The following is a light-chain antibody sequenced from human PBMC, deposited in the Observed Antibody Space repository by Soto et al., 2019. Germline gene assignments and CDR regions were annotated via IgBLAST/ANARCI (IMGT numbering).Light chain of an antibody. CDR3: QHYNSYSEA. J-gene: IGKJ1*01. Sequence: DIQITQSPSPPSASVRDRVTITFRASQTISSWLAWYQQKPGKAPKLLIYKASTLKSGVPSRFSGSGSGTEFTLTISSLQPDDFATYYCQHYNSYSEAFGQGTKVDIK. CDR2: KAS. V-gene: IGKV1-5*03. CDR1: QTISSW.